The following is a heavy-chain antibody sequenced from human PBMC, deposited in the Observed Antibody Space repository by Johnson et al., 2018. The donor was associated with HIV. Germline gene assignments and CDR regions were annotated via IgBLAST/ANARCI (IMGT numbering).Heavy chain of an antibody. Sequence: MLLVESGGGVVRPGGSLRLSCAASGFTFDDYGMSWVRQAPGKGLEWVSGINWNGGGTGYADSVKGRFTISRDNAKNSLYLQMNSLRAEDTAVYYCARPYSEAIDAAFSRWGQGTMVTVSS. CDR2: INWNGGGT. V-gene: IGHV3-20*04. CDR3: ARPYSEAIDAAFSR. D-gene: IGHD4-11*01. J-gene: IGHJ3*01. CDR1: GFTFDDYG.